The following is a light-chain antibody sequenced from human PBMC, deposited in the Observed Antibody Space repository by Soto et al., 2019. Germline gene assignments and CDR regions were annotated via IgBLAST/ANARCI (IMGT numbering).Light chain of an antibody. CDR3: QPLNSYPIT. Sequence: EIQMTPSPSNLSASVESGDIITRRASQGVSSHLAWHQQKPGKAPKLLIYEVSTLQSGVPSRFSGSGYGTDFNLTISSLQPEDFATYYCQPLNSYPITFGQGTRLEI. V-gene: IGKV1-9*01. CDR2: EVS. J-gene: IGKJ5*01. CDR1: QGVSSH.